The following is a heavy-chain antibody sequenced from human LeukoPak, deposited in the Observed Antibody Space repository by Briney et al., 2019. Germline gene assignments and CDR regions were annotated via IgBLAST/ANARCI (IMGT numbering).Heavy chain of an antibody. CDR2: INPSRCSR. D-gene: IGHD3-16*01. Sequence: ASVKVSYKASVYTFTSYYMHWVRQAPGQRLEWMGIINPSRCSRSYAQKLQPKVTMTQDRTTIPVSMVLSTVIGDDRAAYHFVQDAAWGRYPHWGQGTLVTVSS. CDR3: VQDAAWGRYPH. CDR1: VYTFTSYY. J-gene: IGHJ1*01. V-gene: IGHV1-46*01.